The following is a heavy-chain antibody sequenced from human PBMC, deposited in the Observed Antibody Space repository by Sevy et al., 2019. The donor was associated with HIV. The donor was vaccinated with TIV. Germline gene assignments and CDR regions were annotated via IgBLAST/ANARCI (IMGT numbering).Heavy chain of an antibody. Sequence: GGSLRLSCVASGFNFNIYSMSWVRQAPGKGLEWVSTLSFGCGKINYADSVKGRFNISRDDSKNTLYLQMNSLRAEDTAVYFCAREGCTRPHDYWGQGTLVTVSS. V-gene: IGHV3-23*01. CDR3: AREGCTRPHDY. D-gene: IGHD2-8*01. J-gene: IGHJ4*02. CDR2: LSFGCGKI. CDR1: GFNFNIYS.